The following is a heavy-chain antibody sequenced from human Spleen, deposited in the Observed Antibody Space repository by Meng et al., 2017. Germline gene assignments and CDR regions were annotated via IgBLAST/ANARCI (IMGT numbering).Heavy chain of an antibody. V-gene: IGHV4-34*01. Sequence: QVQLQEWGAGLLKPSETLSLTCAVYGGSFSGYYWSWIRQPPGKGLEWIGEINHSGSTNYNPSLKSRVTISADTSKTQFSLKLRYVTAADSAVYYCARGPTTMAHDFDYWGQGTLVTVSS. CDR3: ARGPTTMAHDFDY. CDR1: GGSFSGYY. J-gene: IGHJ4*02. CDR2: INHSGST. D-gene: IGHD4-11*01.